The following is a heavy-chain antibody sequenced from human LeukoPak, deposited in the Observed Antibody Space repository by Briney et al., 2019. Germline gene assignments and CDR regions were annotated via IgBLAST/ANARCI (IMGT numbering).Heavy chain of an antibody. CDR2: ISGDGGGT. D-gene: IGHD3-16*01. V-gene: IGHV3-23*01. CDR3: ANPWVYYYYGLDI. Sequence: PGGSLRLSCAASGFTFSSYSMNWVRQAPGKGLEWVSTISGDGGGTYYADSVKGRFTISRDNSKNMLYLQMNSLRAEDSAIYYCANPWVYYYYGLDIWGQGTTVTVSS. CDR1: GFTFSSYS. J-gene: IGHJ6*02.